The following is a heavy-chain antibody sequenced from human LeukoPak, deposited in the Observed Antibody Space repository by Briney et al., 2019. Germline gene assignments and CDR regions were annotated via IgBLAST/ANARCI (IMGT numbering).Heavy chain of an antibody. D-gene: IGHD2-15*01. CDR2: ISSSGST. J-gene: IGHJ6*03. V-gene: IGHV4-61*02. CDR1: GDSISSGDYY. CDR3: ARATDMSNGYNMDV. Sequence: PSETLSLTCTVSGDSISSGDYYWSWIRQPAGKGLEWIGRISSSGSTNYNPSLKNRVTISVDTSKNQFSLKLSPVTAADTAVYFCARATDMSNGYNMDVWGKGTTVTVSS.